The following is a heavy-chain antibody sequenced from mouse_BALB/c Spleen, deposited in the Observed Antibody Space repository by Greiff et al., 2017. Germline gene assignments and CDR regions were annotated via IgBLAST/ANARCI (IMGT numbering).Heavy chain of an antibody. CDR2: ISDGGSYT. CDR1: GFTFSDYY. CDR3: ASMITTGAMDY. J-gene: IGHJ4*01. V-gene: IGHV5-4*02. Sequence: DVMLVESGGGLVKPGGSLKLSCAASGFTFSDYYMYWVRQTPEKRLEWVATISDGGSYTYYPDSVKGRFTISRDNAKNNLYLQMSSLKSEDTAMYYCASMITTGAMDYWGQGTSVTVSS. D-gene: IGHD2-4*01.